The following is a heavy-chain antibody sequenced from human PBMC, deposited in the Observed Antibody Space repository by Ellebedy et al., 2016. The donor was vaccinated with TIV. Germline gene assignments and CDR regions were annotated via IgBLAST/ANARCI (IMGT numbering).Heavy chain of an antibody. CDR1: GASISNRSYY. D-gene: IGHD3-16*02. J-gene: IGHJ4*02. CDR2: IYFDGST. CDR3: ARAEAYYDYVWGSYRPLYYFDH. V-gene: IGHV4-39*07. Sequence: MPSETLSLTCTVSGASISNRSYYWGWIRQPPGKGLEWIASIYFDGSTYFNPSLKSRVTISLDASTDHFYVKLRSVTAADTAVYYCARAEAYYDYVWGSYRPLYYFDHWGQGTLVTVSS.